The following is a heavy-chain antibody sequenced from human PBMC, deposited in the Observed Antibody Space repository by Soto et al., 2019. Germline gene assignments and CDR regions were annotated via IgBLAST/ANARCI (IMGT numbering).Heavy chain of an antibody. J-gene: IGHJ3*01. CDR3: EREYRQSYASRRQSDALDV. CDR2: INYDGSWT. CDR1: GFIFSDHW. Sequence: EVQLVESGGGLVQPGGSLTLSCTASGFIFSDHWMHWVRQGPGEGLVWVSRINYDGSWTNYADSVKGRSTISRDNAKNTLYLHLNSLRDEDTAVYYCEREYRQSYASRRQSDALDVWGQGTMVSVSS. V-gene: IGHV3-74*01. D-gene: IGHD2-2*01.